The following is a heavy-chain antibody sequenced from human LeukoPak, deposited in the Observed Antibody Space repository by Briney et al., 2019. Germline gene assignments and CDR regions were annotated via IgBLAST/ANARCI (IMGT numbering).Heavy chain of an antibody. CDR1: GDTVSSNTAA. Sequence: SQTLSLTCAISGDTVSSNTAAWIWIRQSPSRGLECLGRTYYRSKWYNEYAVSVKSRMTINPDTSKNQFSLQLNSVTPEDTAVYYCARDRGASGWLDYWGQGSLVPVSS. CDR2: TYYRSKWYN. CDR3: ARDRGASGWLDY. D-gene: IGHD6-19*01. J-gene: IGHJ4*02. V-gene: IGHV6-1*01.